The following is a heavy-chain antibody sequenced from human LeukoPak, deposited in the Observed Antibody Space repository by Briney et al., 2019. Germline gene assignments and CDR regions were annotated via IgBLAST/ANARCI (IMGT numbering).Heavy chain of an antibody. CDR1: GGSFSGYY. CDR3: ARDIKPSGFGEFLMDY. CDR2: INHSGST. V-gene: IGHV4-34*01. J-gene: IGHJ4*02. D-gene: IGHD3-10*01. Sequence: SETLSLTCAVYGGSFSGYYWSWIRQPPGKGLEWIGEINHSGSTNYNPSLKSRVTISVDTSKNQFSLKLSSVTAADTAVYYCARDIKPSGFGEFLMDYWGQGTLVTVSS.